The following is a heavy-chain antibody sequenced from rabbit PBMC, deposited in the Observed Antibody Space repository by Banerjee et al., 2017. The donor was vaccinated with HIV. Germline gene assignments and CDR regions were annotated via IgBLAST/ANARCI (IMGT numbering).Heavy chain of an antibody. CDR2: IYAGSSGST. J-gene: IGHJ4*01. D-gene: IGHD6-1*01. Sequence: QQQLEESGGGLVKPGGTLTLTCKASGIDFNGYYYMCWVRQAGKGLELIACIYAGSSGSTYYASWAKGRFTISNASSTTVTLQMTSLTAADTATYFCAREGYTYGYAGDAYANLWGQGTLV. CDR3: AREGYTYGYAGDAYANL. CDR1: GIDFNGYYY. V-gene: IGHV1S45*01.